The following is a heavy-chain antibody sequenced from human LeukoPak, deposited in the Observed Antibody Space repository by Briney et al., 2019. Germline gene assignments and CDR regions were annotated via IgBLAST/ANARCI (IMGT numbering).Heavy chain of an antibody. CDR1: GFIFSNYA. D-gene: IGHD2-2*01. V-gene: IGHV3-23*01. CDR3: AKGQDNQLLLSHFDY. Sequence: GGSLRLSCTGFIFSNYAVSWVRQAPGKGLEWVSAVSGDGVRTFYADSVKGRFTISRDNSMSTLSLQMNSLRAEDTAVYYCAKGQDNQLLLSHFDYWGQGILVTVSS. J-gene: IGHJ4*02. CDR2: VSGDGVRT.